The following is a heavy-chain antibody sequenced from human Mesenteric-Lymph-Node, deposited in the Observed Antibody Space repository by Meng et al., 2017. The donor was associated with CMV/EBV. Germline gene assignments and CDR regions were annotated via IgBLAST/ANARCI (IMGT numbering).Heavy chain of an antibody. Sequence: GESLKISCAASEFTVSYNYMNWVRQAPGKGLEWVSIIYSDSGTYYADCVKGRFTISRDNSKNTLYLRMNSLRAEDTAVYYCAGTIFGVVIFDYWGQGTLVTVSS. CDR2: IYSDSGT. V-gene: IGHV3-53*01. CDR1: EFTVSYNY. J-gene: IGHJ4*02. CDR3: AGTIFGVVIFDY. D-gene: IGHD3-3*01.